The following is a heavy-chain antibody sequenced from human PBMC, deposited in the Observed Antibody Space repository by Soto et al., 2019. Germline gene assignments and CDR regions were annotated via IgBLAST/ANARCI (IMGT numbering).Heavy chain of an antibody. D-gene: IGHD1-20*01. CDR3: AKGGRGDNWQRGGFDP. V-gene: IGHV3-30*18. Sequence: QVQLVESGGGVVQPGRSPRLSCAVSGFTFSTYAILWVRQAPGKGLEWVAAISSDGNNKYHADSVKGRFIISRDNSKNTVHLQMNSLRPEDTAVFYCAKGGRGDNWQRGGFDPWGQGTLVTVSS. J-gene: IGHJ5*02. CDR1: GFTFSTYA. CDR2: ISSDGNNK.